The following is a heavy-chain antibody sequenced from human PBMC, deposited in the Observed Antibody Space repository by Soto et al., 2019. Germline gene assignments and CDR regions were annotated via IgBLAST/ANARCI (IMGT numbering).Heavy chain of an antibody. J-gene: IGHJ4*02. Sequence: GGPLRLSCAASGFTFRSYAMNWVRQAPGKGLEWVSAIDNSGGNTYYADSVKGRFTISRDNFKNTLYLQMNSLRAEDTAVSFCAKDDIAAVCTTDYWGQGTRVTISS. CDR1: GFTFRSYA. CDR2: IDNSGGNT. D-gene: IGHD5-12*01. V-gene: IGHV3-23*01. CDR3: AKDDIAAVCTTDY.